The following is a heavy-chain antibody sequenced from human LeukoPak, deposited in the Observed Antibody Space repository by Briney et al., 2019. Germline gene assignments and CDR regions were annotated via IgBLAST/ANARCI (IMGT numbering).Heavy chain of an antibody. CDR1: GFTFSSYW. CDR2: INSDGSST. CDR3: AREHRTAMVFDY. J-gene: IGHJ4*02. Sequence: QSGGSLRLSCAASGFTFSSYWIHWVRQAPGKGLVWVSRINSDGSSTTYADSVKGRFTISRDNAKNTLYLQMNSLRVEDTAVYYCAREHRTAMVFDYWGQGTLVTVSS. D-gene: IGHD5-18*01. V-gene: IGHV3-74*01.